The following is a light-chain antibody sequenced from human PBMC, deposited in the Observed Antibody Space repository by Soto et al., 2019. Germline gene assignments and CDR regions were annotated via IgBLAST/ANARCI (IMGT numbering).Light chain of an antibody. CDR1: SSDVGNYNL. Sequence: QSALTQPASVSGSPGQSITISCTGTSSDVGNYNLVTWYQQHPGKAPKLMIYGVSKRPSRVSNRFSGSKSGNTASLTISGLQAEDEADYYCCSYAGSSTCVFGTGTKLTVL. V-gene: IGLV2-23*02. CDR2: GVS. CDR3: CSYAGSSTCV. J-gene: IGLJ1*01.